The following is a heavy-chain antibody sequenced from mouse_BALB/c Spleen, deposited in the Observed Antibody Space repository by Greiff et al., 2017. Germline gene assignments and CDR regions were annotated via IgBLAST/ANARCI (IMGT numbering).Heavy chain of an antibody. CDR3: ARVSLSPYYFDY. CDR2: IWAGGST. CDR1: GFSLTSYG. V-gene: IGHV2-9*02. D-gene: IGHD6-2*01. Sequence: VKLVESGPGLVAPSQSLSITCTVSGFSLTSYGVHWVRQPPGKGLEWLGVIWAGGSTNYNSALMSRLSISKDNSKSQVFLKMNSLQTDDTAMYYCARVSLSPYYFDYWGQGTTLTVSS. J-gene: IGHJ2*01.